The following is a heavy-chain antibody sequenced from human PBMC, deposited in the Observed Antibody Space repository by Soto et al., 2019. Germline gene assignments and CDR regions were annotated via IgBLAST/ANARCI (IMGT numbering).Heavy chain of an antibody. CDR3: ARASPPTMVRGVDWFDP. CDR1: GGSISSYY. V-gene: IGHV4-59*01. D-gene: IGHD3-10*01. Sequence: SETLSLTCTVSGGSISSYYWSWIRQPPGKGLEWIGYIYYSGSTNYNPSLKSRVTVSVDTSKNQFSLKLSSVTAADTAVYYCARASPPTMVRGVDWFDPWGQGTLVTVSS. J-gene: IGHJ5*02. CDR2: IYYSGST.